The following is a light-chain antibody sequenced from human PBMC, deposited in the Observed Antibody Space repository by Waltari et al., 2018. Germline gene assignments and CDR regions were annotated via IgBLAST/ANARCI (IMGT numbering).Light chain of an antibody. CDR2: AAS. CDR1: QSISSY. Sequence: IQMTQSPSSLSAVVGDRVHITCRASQSISSYLKWYQQKPGKAPNLLIYAASSLLSEVPSTFSGSGSGTDFTLTISSLQPEDYATYYCQQSYSTPLFTFGPGTKVDIK. J-gene: IGKJ3*01. V-gene: IGKV1-39*01. CDR3: QQSYSTPLFT.